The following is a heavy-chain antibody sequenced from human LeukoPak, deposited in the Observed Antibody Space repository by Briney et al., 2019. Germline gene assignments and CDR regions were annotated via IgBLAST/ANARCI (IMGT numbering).Heavy chain of an antibody. CDR2: IYYSGST. CDR1: GGSISSYY. CDR3: ARVATSDAFDI. V-gene: IGHV4-59*01. D-gene: IGHD1-26*01. J-gene: IGHJ3*02. Sequence: PSETLSLTCTVSGGSISSYYWSWIRQPPGKGLEWIGYIYYSGSTNYNPSLKSRVTISVDTSKNQFSLKLSSVTAADTAVYYCARVATSDAFDIWGQGTMVTVSS.